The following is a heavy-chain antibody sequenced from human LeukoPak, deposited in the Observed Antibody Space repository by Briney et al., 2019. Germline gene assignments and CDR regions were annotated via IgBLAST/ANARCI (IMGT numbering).Heavy chain of an antibody. CDR3: ARSTGSSSWDFFDY. Sequence: GGSLRLSCAASGXTFNNYAMTWVRQAPGKGLQWVSAISGSGGNTYYADSVKGRFTISRDKSKNTLYLQMNTLRAEDTAVYFCARSTGSSSWDFFDYWGQGTQVTVSS. V-gene: IGHV3-23*01. J-gene: IGHJ4*02. CDR2: ISGSGGNT. D-gene: IGHD6-13*01. CDR1: GXTFNNYA.